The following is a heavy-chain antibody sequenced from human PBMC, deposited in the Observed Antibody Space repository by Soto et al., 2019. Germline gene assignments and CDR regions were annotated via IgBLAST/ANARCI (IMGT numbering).Heavy chain of an antibody. V-gene: IGHV2-5*02. CDR2: ICWDDDK. D-gene: IGHD3-10*01. J-gene: IGHJ6*02. CDR1: GFSLSTSGVG. Sequence: QITLKESGPTLVKPTQTLTLTCTFSGFSLSTSGVGVGWIRQPPGKALEWLAVICWDDDKRYSPSLKSRLTITRDTSKNQVVLTMTDMDPVDTATYYCAHMDYGFYGMDVWGQGTTATVSS. CDR3: AHMDYGFYGMDV.